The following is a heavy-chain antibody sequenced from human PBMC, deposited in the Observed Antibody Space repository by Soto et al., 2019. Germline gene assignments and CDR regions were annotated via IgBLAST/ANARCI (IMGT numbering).Heavy chain of an antibody. V-gene: IGHV3-7*01. CDR3: ARVRASSSQGYYYYYYMDV. CDR2: IKQDGGEK. D-gene: IGHD6-6*01. J-gene: IGHJ6*03. Sequence: GGSLRLSCAASGFTFSSYWMSWVRQAPGKGLEWVANIKQDGGEKYYVDSVKGRFTISRDNAKNSLYLQMNSLRAEDTAVYYCARVRASSSQGYYYYYYMDVWGKGTTVTVSS. CDR1: GFTFSSYW.